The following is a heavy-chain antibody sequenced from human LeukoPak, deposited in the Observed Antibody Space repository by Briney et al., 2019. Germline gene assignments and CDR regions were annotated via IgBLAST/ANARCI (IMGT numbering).Heavy chain of an antibody. J-gene: IGHJ4*02. Sequence: SETPSLTCAVYGGSFSGYYWSCIRQPPGKGLEWIGEINHSGSTNYTPSLKSRVTISVDTSKNQFSLKLSSVTAADTAVYYCARRGLDSSGWYFDYWGQGTLVTVSS. D-gene: IGHD6-19*01. CDR1: GGSFSGYY. CDR2: INHSGST. CDR3: ARRGLDSSGWYFDY. V-gene: IGHV4-34*01.